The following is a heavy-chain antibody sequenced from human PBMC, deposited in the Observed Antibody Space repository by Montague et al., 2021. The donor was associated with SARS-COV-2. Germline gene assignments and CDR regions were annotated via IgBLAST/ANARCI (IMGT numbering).Heavy chain of an antibody. CDR3: ARGHSILTGYDY. Sequence: SETLSLTCSVSNGSVTSSTWWSWVRQAPGKGLESIGEISHLGGTNYSPSLKSRLAMSLDKSRNHFSLKLTSVTAADTAVYYGARGHSILTGYDYWGQGTLVTVSS. D-gene: IGHD3-9*01. CDR1: NGSVTSSTW. CDR2: ISHLGGT. J-gene: IGHJ4*02. V-gene: IGHV4-4*02.